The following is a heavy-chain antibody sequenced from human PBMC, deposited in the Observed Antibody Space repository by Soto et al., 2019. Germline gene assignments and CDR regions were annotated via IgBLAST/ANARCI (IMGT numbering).Heavy chain of an antibody. J-gene: IGHJ6*02. D-gene: IGHD1-26*01. Sequence: GSLRLSCAASGFSFRDYDMHWVRQRKGKGLEWVSALGAARDPYYVGSVKGRFSVSRDNAQNSLFLQMNNLRVDDTAVYFCARAYLGRLPRRADYYYAMDVWGRGTTVTVSS. CDR3: ARAYLGRLPRRADYYYAMDV. CDR1: GFSFRDYD. CDR2: LGAARDP. V-gene: IGHV3-13*05.